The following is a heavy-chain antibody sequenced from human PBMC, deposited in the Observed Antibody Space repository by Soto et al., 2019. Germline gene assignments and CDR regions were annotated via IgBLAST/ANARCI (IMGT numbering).Heavy chain of an antibody. CDR1: GFTFSSYG. D-gene: IGHD3-10*01. Sequence: PGGSLRLSCAASGFTFSSYGMHWVRQAPGKGLEWVAVISYDGSNKYYADSVKGRFTISRDNSKNTLYLQMNSLRAEDTAVYYCAKDHGSGSYYNDYWGQGTLVTVSS. CDR3: AKDHGSGSYYNDY. V-gene: IGHV3-30*18. CDR2: ISYDGSNK. J-gene: IGHJ4*02.